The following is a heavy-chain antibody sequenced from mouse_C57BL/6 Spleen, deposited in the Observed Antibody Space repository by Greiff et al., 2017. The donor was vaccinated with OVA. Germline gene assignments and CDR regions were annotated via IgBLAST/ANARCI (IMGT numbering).Heavy chain of an antibody. V-gene: IGHV2-9*01. CDR3: AKHVIQDYYGSSDWYFDV. J-gene: IGHJ1*03. CDR1: GFSLTSYG. CDR2: IWGGGST. Sequence: QVQLKQSGPGLVAPSQSLSITCTVSGFSLTSYGVDWVRQPPGKGLEWLGVIWGGGSTNYNSALMSRLSISKDNSKSQVFLKMNSLQTDDTAMYYCAKHVIQDYYGSSDWYFDVWGTGTTVTVSS. D-gene: IGHD1-1*01.